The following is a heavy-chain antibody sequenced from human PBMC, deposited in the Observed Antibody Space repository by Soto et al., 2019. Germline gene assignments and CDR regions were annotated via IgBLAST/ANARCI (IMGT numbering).Heavy chain of an antibody. D-gene: IGHD6-19*01. V-gene: IGHV4-34*01. CDR1: GGSFSGYY. CDR2: INHSGST. J-gene: IGHJ4*02. Sequence: PSETLSLTCAVYGGSFSGYYWSWIRQPPGKGLEWIGEINHSGSTNYNPSLKSRVTISVDTSKNQFSLKLSSVTAADTAVYYCARETSVIAVAGSYFDYWGQGTLVTVSS. CDR3: ARETSVIAVAGSYFDY.